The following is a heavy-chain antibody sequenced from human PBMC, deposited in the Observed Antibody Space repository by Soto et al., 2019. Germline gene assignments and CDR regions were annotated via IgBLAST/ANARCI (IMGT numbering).Heavy chain of an antibody. J-gene: IGHJ3*01. Sequence: QVQLQESGPGLVKPSGTLPLTCAVSGDSITNSRWWTWVRQPPGKGLEWSGDIFHSGATNYNPSLKRRIFISVDKSQMQFCLKGSSVTAVYTSVYGCADSTGWDRHDVWGLGTVVTVSS. D-gene: IGHD6-19*01. V-gene: IGHV4-4*01. CDR2: IFHSGAT. CDR1: GDSITNSRW. CDR3: ADSTGWDRHDV.